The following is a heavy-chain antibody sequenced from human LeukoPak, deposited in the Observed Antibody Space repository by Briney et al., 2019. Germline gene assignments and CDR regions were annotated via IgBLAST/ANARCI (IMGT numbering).Heavy chain of an antibody. CDR1: GFTSNTYG. Sequence: PGGSLRLSCAASGFTSNTYGMNWVRQAPGKGLEWVSYISSDSTYTNYADSVKGRFTISRDNAKNSLYLQMNNLEAEDTAVYYCARDSDSSGWSRGFDYWGQGTLATVSS. J-gene: IGHJ4*02. D-gene: IGHD6-19*01. V-gene: IGHV3-11*05. CDR2: ISSDSTYT. CDR3: ARDSDSSGWSRGFDY.